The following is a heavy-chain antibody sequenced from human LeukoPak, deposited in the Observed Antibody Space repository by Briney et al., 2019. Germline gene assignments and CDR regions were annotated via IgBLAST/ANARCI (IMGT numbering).Heavy chain of an antibody. CDR2: ISWNSGTI. CDR1: GFIFDDYA. D-gene: IGHD3-16*01. CDR3: ARDHLGGALEANWFDP. J-gene: IGHJ5*02. V-gene: IGHV3-9*01. Sequence: GWSLRLSCAASGFIFDDYAMHWVRQAPGKGLEWVSGISWNSGTIGYADSVKGRFTISRDNAKNSLYLQMNSLRAEDTAVYYCARDHLGGALEANWFDPWGQGTLVTVSS.